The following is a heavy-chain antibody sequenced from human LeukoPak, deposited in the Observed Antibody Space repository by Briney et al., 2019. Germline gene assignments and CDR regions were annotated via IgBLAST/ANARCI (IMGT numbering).Heavy chain of an antibody. CDR3: ARVVGDYVWGSYRWWYFDL. V-gene: IGHV1-18*01. Sequence: GASVKVSCKASGYTFTSYGISWVRQAPGQGLEWMGWISAYNGNTNYAQKLQGRVTMTTDTSTSTAYMELRSLRSDDTAVYYCARVVGDYVWGSYRWWYFDLWGRGTLVTVSS. CDR2: ISAYNGNT. CDR1: GYTFTSYG. J-gene: IGHJ2*01. D-gene: IGHD3-16*02.